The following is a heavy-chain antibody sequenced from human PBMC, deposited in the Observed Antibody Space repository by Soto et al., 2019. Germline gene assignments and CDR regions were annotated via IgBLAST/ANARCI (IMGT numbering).Heavy chain of an antibody. V-gene: IGHV1-3*01. CDR3: AICGGDCYSFDY. CDR2: INAGNGNT. D-gene: IGHD2-21*02. Sequence: QVQLVQSGAEVKKPGASVKVSCKASGYTFTSYAMHWVRQAPGQRLEWMGWINAGNGNTKYSQKFQGRVTITRDTSASTAYMELSSLRSEDTAVYYCAICGGDCYSFDYWGQGTLVTVSS. CDR1: GYTFTSYA. J-gene: IGHJ4*02.